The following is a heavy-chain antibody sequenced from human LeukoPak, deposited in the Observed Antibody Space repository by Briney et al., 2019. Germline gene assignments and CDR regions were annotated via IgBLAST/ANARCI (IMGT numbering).Heavy chain of an antibody. D-gene: IGHD3-10*01. CDR3: AKDYYYGSGRGPAAFDI. V-gene: IGHV3-23*01. Sequence: GGSLRLSCAASGFTFSSYAMSWVRQAPGKGLDWVSAISGSGGSTHYADSVKGRFTISRDNSKSTLYLQMNSLRAEDTAVYYCAKDYYYGSGRGPAAFDIWGQGTMVTVSS. CDR2: ISGSGGST. CDR1: GFTFSSYA. J-gene: IGHJ3*02.